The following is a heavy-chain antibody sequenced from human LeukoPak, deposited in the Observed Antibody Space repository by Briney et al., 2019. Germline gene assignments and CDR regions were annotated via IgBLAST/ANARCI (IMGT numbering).Heavy chain of an antibody. CDR3: ARAPLVWGDYGYFDY. V-gene: IGHV4-61*01. J-gene: IGHJ4*02. CDR2: IYYSGST. D-gene: IGHD4-17*01. CDR1: GGSVSSGSYY. Sequence: PSETLSLTCTVSGGSVSSGSYYWSWIRQPPGKGLEWIGHIYYSGSTNYNPSLKSRVTISVDTSKNQFSLKLSSVTAADTAVYYCARAPLVWGDYGYFDYWGQGTLVTVSS.